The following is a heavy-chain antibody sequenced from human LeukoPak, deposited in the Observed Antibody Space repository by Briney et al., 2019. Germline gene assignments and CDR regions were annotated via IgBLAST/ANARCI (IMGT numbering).Heavy chain of an antibody. J-gene: IGHJ4*02. Sequence: GGSLRLSCAASGFTFRSYAMSWVRQAPGKGLEWVSAISGSGGSTYYADSVKGRFTISRDNSKNTLYLQMNSLRAEDTAVYYCAKFTIQLWFFDYWGQGTLVTVSS. V-gene: IGHV3-23*01. CDR2: ISGSGGST. CDR3: AKFTIQLWFFDY. CDR1: GFTFRSYA. D-gene: IGHD5-18*01.